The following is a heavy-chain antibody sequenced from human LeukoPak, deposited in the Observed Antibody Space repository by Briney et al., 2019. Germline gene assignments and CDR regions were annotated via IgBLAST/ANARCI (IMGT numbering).Heavy chain of an antibody. V-gene: IGHV4-59*01. J-gene: IGHJ2*01. Sequence: SETLSLTCTVYGGSISSYYWSWIRQPPGKGLEWIGYIYYSGSTNYNPSLKSRVTISVDTSKHQFSLKLSSVTAADTAVYYCARDPNDSSGYHWYFDLWGRGTLVTVSS. CDR2: IYYSGST. CDR3: ARDPNDSSGYHWYFDL. D-gene: IGHD3-22*01. CDR1: GGSISSYY.